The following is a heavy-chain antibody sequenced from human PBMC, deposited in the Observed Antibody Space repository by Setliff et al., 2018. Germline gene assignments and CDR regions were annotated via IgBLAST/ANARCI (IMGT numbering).Heavy chain of an antibody. CDR2: IRSSSSTI. Sequence: GESLRIPCAASGFTLSDYSMNLVRQAPGKGLEWVSDIRSSSSTIYYADSVKGRFTISRDNAQNSLYLQMNSLRADDTAVYYCARAKGNDYSLDVWGKGTTVTVSS. CDR1: GFTLSDYS. J-gene: IGHJ6*03. CDR3: ARAKGNDYSLDV. V-gene: IGHV3-48*01.